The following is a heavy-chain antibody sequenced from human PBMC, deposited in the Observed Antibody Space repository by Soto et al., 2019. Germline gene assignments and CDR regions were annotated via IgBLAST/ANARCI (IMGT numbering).Heavy chain of an antibody. J-gene: IGHJ4*02. D-gene: IGHD3-22*01. CDR2: IYYSGST. CDR3: VAVVVITRIDY. Sequence: QVQLQESGPGLVKPSQTLSLTCTVSGGSISSGDYYWSWIRQPPGKGLEWIGYIYYSGSTYYNPYLNSRVTISVNTSKNQFSLKLSSVNAADTAVYYCVAVVVITRIDYWGQGTLVTVSS. CDR1: GGSISSGDYY. V-gene: IGHV4-30-4*01.